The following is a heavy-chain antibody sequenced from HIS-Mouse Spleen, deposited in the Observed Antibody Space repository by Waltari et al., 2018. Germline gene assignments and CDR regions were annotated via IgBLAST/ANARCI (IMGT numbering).Heavy chain of an antibody. CDR3: AREIPYSSSWYDWYFDL. V-gene: IGHV4-39*07. J-gene: IGHJ2*01. CDR2: IYYSGST. CDR1: CGSISSSSYH. D-gene: IGHD6-13*01. Sequence: QLQLHESGPGLVKPSGTLSLTCTVSCGSISSSSYHWGWIRQPPGKGLEWIGSIYYSGSTYYNPSLKSRVTISVDTSKNQFSLKLSSVTAADTAVYYCAREIPYSSSWYDWYFDLWGRGTLVTVSS.